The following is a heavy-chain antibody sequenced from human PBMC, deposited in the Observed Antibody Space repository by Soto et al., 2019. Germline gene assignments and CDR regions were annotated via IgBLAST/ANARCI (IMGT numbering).Heavy chain of an antibody. CDR3: ARRNGDGGSIKAPPGGSYYGMEV. D-gene: IGHD2-21*01. Sequence: QVQLVQSGAEVKKPGASVKVSCKAPGFTFSNYYLYWVRQAPGQGLEWMGIISPSGDNTAYAQKLQGRVNVTKDTSTGTAYLELTSLRSADTAVYYCARRNGDGGSIKAPPGGSYYGMEVWGQGTTVTVSS. J-gene: IGHJ6*02. CDR1: GFTFSNYY. CDR2: ISPSGDNT. V-gene: IGHV1-46*01.